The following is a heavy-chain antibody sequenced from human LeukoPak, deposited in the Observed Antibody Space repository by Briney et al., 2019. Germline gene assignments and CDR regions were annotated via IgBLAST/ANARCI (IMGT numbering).Heavy chain of an antibody. CDR2: ISYDGSNK. V-gene: IGHV3-30*01. CDR3: ARDGDALRFLEWLLFYFDY. J-gene: IGHJ4*02. D-gene: IGHD3-3*01. CDR1: GFTFSIYS. Sequence: PGGSLRLSCAASGFTFSIYSMHSVRQPPGKGLEWVAVISYDGSNKYYADSVKGRFTISRDNSKNTLYLQMNSLRAEDTAVYYCARDGDALRFLEWLLFYFDYWGQGTLVTVSS.